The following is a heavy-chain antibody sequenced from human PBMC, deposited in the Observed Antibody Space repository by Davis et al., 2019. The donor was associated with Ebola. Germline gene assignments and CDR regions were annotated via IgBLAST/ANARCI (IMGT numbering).Heavy chain of an antibody. CDR1: GGSVSSGSYY. V-gene: IGHV4-61*01. CDR2: IYYSGST. CDR3: ARGLWFTIEGDAFDI. Sequence: GSLRLSCTVSGGSVSSGSYYWSWIRQPPGKGLEWIGYIYYSGSTYYNPSLKSRVTISVDTSKNQFSLKLSPVTAADTAVYYCARGLWFTIEGDAFDIWGQGTMVTVSS. D-gene: IGHD3-10*01. J-gene: IGHJ3*02.